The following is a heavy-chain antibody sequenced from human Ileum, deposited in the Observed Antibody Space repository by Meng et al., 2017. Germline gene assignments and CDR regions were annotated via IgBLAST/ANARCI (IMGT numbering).Heavy chain of an antibody. CDR3: ARDHWGSLDY. D-gene: IGHD7-27*01. CDR2: AST. J-gene: IGHJ4*02. Sequence: QGQLQESGPGLVVPSETLSLLCAVSGGSVSSSGYQWGWIRQPPGKGLEWIGYASTNYNPSLKSRVTISVDTSKNQFSLKLTSVTAADTAVYYCARDHWGSLDYWGQGGLVTVSS. CDR1: GGSVSSSGYQ. V-gene: IGHV4-61*08.